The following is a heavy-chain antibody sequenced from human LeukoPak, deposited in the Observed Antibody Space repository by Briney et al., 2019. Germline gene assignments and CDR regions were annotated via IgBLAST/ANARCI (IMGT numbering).Heavy chain of an antibody. V-gene: IGHV4-61*02. J-gene: IGHJ3*02. CDR3: ARGDSGSTDAFDI. Sequence: SSETLSLTCTVSGGSISSGSYYWSWIRQPAGKGLEWIGRIYTSGSTNYNPSLKSRVTISVDTSKNQFSLKLSSVTAADTAVYYCARGDSGSTDAFDIWGQGTMVTVSS. CDR1: GGSISSGSYY. D-gene: IGHD1-26*01. CDR2: IYTSGST.